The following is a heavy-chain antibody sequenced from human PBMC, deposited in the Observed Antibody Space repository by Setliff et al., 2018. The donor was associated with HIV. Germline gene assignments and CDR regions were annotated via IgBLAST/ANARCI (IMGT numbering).Heavy chain of an antibody. CDR2: IYMRGGT. Sequence: SETLSLTCTVSGGSIISEISWWAWIRQPAGKGPEWLGQIYMRGGTDYNPSLEGRVTISLDTSKNQFSLKLTSVTAADTAVYYCAIDHVTNIAESGYGYTRIGPWGPGISVTVSS. D-gene: IGHD5-18*01. CDR3: AIDHVTNIAESGYGYTRIGP. V-gene: IGHV4-61*09. CDR1: GGSIISEISW. J-gene: IGHJ5*02.